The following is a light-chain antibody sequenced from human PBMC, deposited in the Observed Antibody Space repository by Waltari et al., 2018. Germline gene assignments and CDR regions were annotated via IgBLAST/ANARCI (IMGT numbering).Light chain of an antibody. J-gene: IGLJ1*01. V-gene: IGLV1-44*01. CDR1: SANIGSNP. CDR2: SNN. Sequence: QSVLTQPPSVSGTPGQRVTISCSGSSANIGSNPVTWYHQLPGTAPKVLIYSNNQRPSGVPDLFAGSKSGTSASLAISGLQSEDEADYYCAAWDDSLTSFVFGSGTTVTVL. CDR3: AAWDDSLTSFV.